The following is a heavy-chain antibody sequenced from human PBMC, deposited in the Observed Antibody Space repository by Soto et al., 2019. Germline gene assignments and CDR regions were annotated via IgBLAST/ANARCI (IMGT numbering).Heavy chain of an antibody. V-gene: IGHV3-30*18. CDR1: GFTFSSYG. D-gene: IGHD3-10*01. CDR3: AKDSLYKGSYNYYYGMDV. CDR2: ISYDGSNK. J-gene: IGHJ6*02. Sequence: QLGGPLRLSCAASGFTFSSYGMHWVRQAPGKGLEWVAVISYDGSNKYYADSVKGRFTISRDNSKNTLYLQMNSLRAEDTAVYYCAKDSLYKGSYNYYYGMDVWGQGTTVTVSS.